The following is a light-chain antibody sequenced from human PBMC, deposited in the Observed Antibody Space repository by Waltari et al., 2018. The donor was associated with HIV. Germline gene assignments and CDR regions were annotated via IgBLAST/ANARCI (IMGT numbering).Light chain of an antibody. CDR1: QSVENK. CDR2: EGS. J-gene: IGKJ2*01. CDR3: QQSYSTPYT. Sequence: ELVMTQSPATLSLSPGERATLSCRATQSVENKLAWYQQKPGQAPRLLIYEGSTRATGIPARFSGSGSGTEFTLTINSLQSEDFATYYCQQSYSTPYTFGQGTKLEIK. V-gene: IGKV3-15*01.